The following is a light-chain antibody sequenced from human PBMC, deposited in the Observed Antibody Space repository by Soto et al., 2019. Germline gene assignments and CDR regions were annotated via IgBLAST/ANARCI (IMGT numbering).Light chain of an antibody. CDR3: QVWDSISDHFV. J-gene: IGLJ1*01. CDR1: NIGSKS. CDR2: DDN. Sequence: SYELTQPPSVSVAPGQTARISCGGNNIGSKSVHWFQQKPGQAPVPVVYDDNDRPSGIPERFSGSNSGNTATLTISRVEAGDEADYYCQVWDSISDHFVFGTGTKLTVL. V-gene: IGLV3-21*02.